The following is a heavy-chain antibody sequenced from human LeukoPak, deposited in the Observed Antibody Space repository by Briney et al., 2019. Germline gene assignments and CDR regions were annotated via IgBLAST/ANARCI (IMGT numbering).Heavy chain of an antibody. CDR1: GGSVFSGGYY. Sequence: SETLSLTCTVSGGSVFSGGYYWSWIRQHPGEGLEWIGYIYYSASTYYKPSLKSRVTISIDTSRAQFSLKLSSVTAADTAVYHCARGPLGASFVDYWGQGTLVTVSS. J-gene: IGHJ4*02. V-gene: IGHV4-31*03. CDR3: ARGPLGASFVDY. CDR2: IYYSAST. D-gene: IGHD1-26*01.